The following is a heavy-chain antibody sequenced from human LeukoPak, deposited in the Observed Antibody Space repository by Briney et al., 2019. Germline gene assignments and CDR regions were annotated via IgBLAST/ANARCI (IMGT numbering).Heavy chain of an antibody. V-gene: IGHV3-15*01. CDR1: GFTFSNAW. D-gene: IGHD3-22*01. Sequence: GGSLRLSCAASGFTFSNAWMSWVRQAPGKGLEWVGRIKSKTDGGATDYAAPVKGRFTISRDDSKNTLYLQMNSLKTEDTAVYYCTTGWTIAYDSSGYYWGQGTLVTVSS. J-gene: IGHJ4*02. CDR2: IKSKTDGGAT. CDR3: TTGWTIAYDSSGYY.